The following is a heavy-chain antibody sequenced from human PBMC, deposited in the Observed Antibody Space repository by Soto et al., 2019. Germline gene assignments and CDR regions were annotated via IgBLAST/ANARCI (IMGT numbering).Heavy chain of an antibody. CDR2: ISYDGSNK. V-gene: IGHV3-30*18. D-gene: IGHD3-3*01. Sequence: GGSLRLSCAASGFTFSSYGMHWVRQAPGKGLEWVAVISYDGSNKYYADSVKGRFTISRDNSKNTLYLQMNSLRAEDTAVYYCAKDLLDFRSGYLDYWGQGTLVTVSS. CDR3: AKDLLDFRSGYLDY. CDR1: GFTFSSYG. J-gene: IGHJ4*02.